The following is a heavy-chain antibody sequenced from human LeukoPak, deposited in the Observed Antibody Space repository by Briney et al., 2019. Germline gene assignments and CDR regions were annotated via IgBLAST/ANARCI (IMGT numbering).Heavy chain of an antibody. CDR3: ARDLGIYSGYGAGGY. J-gene: IGHJ4*02. Sequence: GASVKVSCKASGYTFSGYYMHWVRQAPGQGLEWMGWINPNSGGTNYAQKFQGRVTMTRDTSISTAYMELSRLRSDDTAVYYCARDLGIYSGYGAGGYWGQGTLVTVSS. D-gene: IGHD5-12*01. V-gene: IGHV1-2*02. CDR1: GYTFSGYY. CDR2: INPNSGGT.